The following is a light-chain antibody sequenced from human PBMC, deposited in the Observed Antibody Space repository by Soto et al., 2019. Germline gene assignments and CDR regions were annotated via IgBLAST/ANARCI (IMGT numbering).Light chain of an antibody. CDR2: SVT. V-gene: IGLV2-14*01. J-gene: IGLJ3*02. Sequence: QSVLTQPASVSGSPGQSITISCTGTSGDVGGYNYVSWYQQSPGKVPKLIIYSVTNRPSGVSNRFSGSKSGNTASLTISRLQAEDEADYYCRSYTTSGTRVFGGGTKLTVL. CDR1: SGDVGGYNY. CDR3: RSYTTSGTRV.